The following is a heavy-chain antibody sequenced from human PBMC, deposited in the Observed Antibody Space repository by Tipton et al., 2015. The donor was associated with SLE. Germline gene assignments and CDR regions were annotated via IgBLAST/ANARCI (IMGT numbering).Heavy chain of an antibody. CDR2: VYSSGST. CDR3: ARHLGAHNWNY. J-gene: IGHJ4*02. Sequence: TLSLTCSVSGGSITSLSYCWSWIRQSAGKGLEWIGRVYSSGSTNYNPSLKSRVTISVDTSKNQFSLKLRSVTAADTAMYFCARHLGAHNWNYWGQGTLVTVSS. D-gene: IGHD1-20*01. CDR1: GGSITSLSYC. V-gene: IGHV4-61*02.